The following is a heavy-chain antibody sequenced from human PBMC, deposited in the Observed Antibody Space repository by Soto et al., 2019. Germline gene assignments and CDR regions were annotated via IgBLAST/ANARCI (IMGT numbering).Heavy chain of an antibody. J-gene: IGHJ4*02. CDR2: ISSSSSYI. CDR1: GFTFSSYS. D-gene: IGHD1-26*01. CDR3: ARDRTYGSYLFDY. Sequence: EVQLVESGGGLVKPGGSLRLSCAASGFTFSSYSMNWVRQAPGKGLEWVSSISSSSSYIYYADPVKGRFTNSRDNAKNSLYLQMNSLRAEDTAVDYCARDRTYGSYLFDYWGQGTLVTVSS. V-gene: IGHV3-21*01.